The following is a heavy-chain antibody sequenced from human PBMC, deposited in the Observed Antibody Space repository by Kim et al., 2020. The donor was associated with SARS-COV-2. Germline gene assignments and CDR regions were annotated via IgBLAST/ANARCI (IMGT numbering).Heavy chain of an antibody. CDR1: GFTFSSYG. D-gene: IGHD2-15*01. CDR3: AKDRRFLGIVVVVAAPVW. V-gene: IGHV3-30*18. CDR2: ISYDGSNK. J-gene: IGHJ4*02. Sequence: SLRLSCAASGFTFSSYGMHWVRQAPGKGLEWVAVISYDGSNKYYADSVKGRFTISRDNSKNTLYLQMNSLRAEDTAVYYCAKDRRFLGIVVVVAAPVWWGQGTLVTVSS.